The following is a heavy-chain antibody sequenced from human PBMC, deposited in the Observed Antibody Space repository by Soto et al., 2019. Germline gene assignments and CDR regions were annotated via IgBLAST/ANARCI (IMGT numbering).Heavy chain of an antibody. CDR1: GFTFSSYS. CDR2: ISSSNSYI. J-gene: IGHJ4*02. V-gene: IGHV3-21*01. CDR3: ARTYSSSWYHPQY. Sequence: TGGSLRLSCAASGFTFSSYSMNWGRQAPGKGPEWVSSISSSNSYIYYADSVKGRFTISRDNAKNSLYLQMNSLRAEDTAVYYCARTYSSSWYHPQYWGQGTLVTVSS. D-gene: IGHD6-13*01.